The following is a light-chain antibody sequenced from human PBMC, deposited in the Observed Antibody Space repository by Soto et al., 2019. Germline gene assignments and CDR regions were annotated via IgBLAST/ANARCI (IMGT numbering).Light chain of an antibody. J-gene: IGLJ2*01. CDR1: SSDIGGYNY. CDR2: DVT. CDR3: YSYAVSYTAVV. V-gene: IGLV2-11*01. Sequence: QSVLTQPRSVSGSPGQSVTISCTGTSSDIGGYNYVSWYQQHPGKAPKLIIYDVTQRPSGVPDRFSGSRSGNTASLTISGLEADDEADYYCYSYAVSYTAVVFGGGTKLTVL.